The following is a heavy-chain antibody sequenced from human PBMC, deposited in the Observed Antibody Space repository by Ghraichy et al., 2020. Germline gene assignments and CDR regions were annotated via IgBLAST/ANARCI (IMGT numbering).Heavy chain of an antibody. CDR3: ARHSSSLDYFDY. CDR2: IYTSGST. Sequence: SETLSLTCTVSGGSISSYYWSWIRQPPGKGLEWIGYIYTSGSTNYNPSLKSRVTISVDTSKNQFSLKLSSVTAADTAVYYCARHSSSLDYFDYWGQGTLVTVSS. D-gene: IGHD6-13*01. J-gene: IGHJ4*02. CDR1: GGSISSYY. V-gene: IGHV4-4*09.